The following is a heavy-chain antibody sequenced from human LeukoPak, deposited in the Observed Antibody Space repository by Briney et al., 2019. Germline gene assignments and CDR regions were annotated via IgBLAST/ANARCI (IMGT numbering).Heavy chain of an antibody. CDR3: AKSNGYGLIDI. V-gene: IGHV4-4*07. D-gene: IGHD3-10*01. J-gene: IGHJ3*02. Sequence: SETLSLTCTVSGDSISSYYWSWIRQPAGKGLEWIGRIYTSGNTNYNPSLKSRATISVDTPKNQFSLKLNSVTAADTAVYYCAKSNGYGLIDIWGQGTMVTVSS. CDR1: GDSISSYY. CDR2: IYTSGNT.